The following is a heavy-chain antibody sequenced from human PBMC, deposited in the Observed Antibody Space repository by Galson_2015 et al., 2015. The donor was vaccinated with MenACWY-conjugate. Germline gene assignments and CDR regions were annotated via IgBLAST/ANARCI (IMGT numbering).Heavy chain of an antibody. J-gene: IGHJ4*02. CDR2: VKEDGSER. CDR3: ARPVRGRLNVSPFYFDD. D-gene: IGHD3-16*01. CDR1: GFSLSHLW. V-gene: IGHV3-7*03. Sequence: SLRLSCAASGFSLSHLWMSWVRQAPGKGLEWVANVKEDGSERYYVDSVKGRFTISRGNAKNSLFLQMNSQRAEDTAVYYCARPVRGRLNVSPFYFDDWGQGTRVSVSS.